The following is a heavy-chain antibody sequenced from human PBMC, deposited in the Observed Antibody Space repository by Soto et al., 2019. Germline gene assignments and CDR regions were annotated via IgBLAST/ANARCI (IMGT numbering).Heavy chain of an antibody. D-gene: IGHD6-13*01. J-gene: IGHJ4*02. CDR1: GGTFSSYA. CDR2: IIPIFGTA. Sequence: ASVKVSCKASGGTFSSYAISWVRQAPGQGLEWMGGIIPIFGTANYAQKFQGRVTITADESTSTAYMELSSLRSEDTAVYYCARSAASSYYFDYWGQGTLVTVSS. V-gene: IGHV1-69*13. CDR3: ARSAASSYYFDY.